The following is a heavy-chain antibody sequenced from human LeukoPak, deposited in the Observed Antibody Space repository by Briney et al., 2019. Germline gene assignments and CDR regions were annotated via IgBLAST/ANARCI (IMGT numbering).Heavy chain of an antibody. Sequence: GESLKISCKGSGYSFTSYWISWVRQMPGKGLGWMGRIDPSDSYTNYSPSFQGHVTISADKSISTAYLQWSSLKASDTAMYYCARQGGYDSGYFDYWGQGTLVTVSS. J-gene: IGHJ4*02. V-gene: IGHV5-10-1*01. CDR1: GYSFTSYW. D-gene: IGHD5-12*01. CDR2: IDPSDSYT. CDR3: ARQGGYDSGYFDY.